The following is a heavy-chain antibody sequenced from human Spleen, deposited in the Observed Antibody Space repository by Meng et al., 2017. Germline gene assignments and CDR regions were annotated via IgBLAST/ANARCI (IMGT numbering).Heavy chain of an antibody. CDR2: MNPNSGNT. J-gene: IGHJ6*02. V-gene: IGHV1-8*03. CDR1: GYTFTSYD. Sequence: ASVKVSCKASGYTFTSYDINWVRQATGQGLEWMGWMNPNSGNTGYAQKFQGRVTITRNTSISTAYMELSSLRSEDTAVYYCARGYTYYYGSGSYFSPCYYYYGMDVWGQGTTVTVSS. D-gene: IGHD3-10*01. CDR3: ARGYTYYYGSGSYFSPCYYYYGMDV.